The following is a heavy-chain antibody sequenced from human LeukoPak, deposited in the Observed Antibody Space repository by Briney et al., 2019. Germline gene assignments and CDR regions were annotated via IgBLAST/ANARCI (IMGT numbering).Heavy chain of an antibody. D-gene: IGHD3-9*01. CDR1: GGTFSSYA. CDR2: IIPIFGTA. Sequence: SVKVSCKASGGTFSSYAISWVRQAPGQGLEWMGRIIPIFGTANYAQKFQGRVTITTDESTSTAYMELSSLRSDDTAVYYCASTDYDILTGYPYWGQGTLVTVSS. J-gene: IGHJ4*02. CDR3: ASTDYDILTGYPY. V-gene: IGHV1-69*05.